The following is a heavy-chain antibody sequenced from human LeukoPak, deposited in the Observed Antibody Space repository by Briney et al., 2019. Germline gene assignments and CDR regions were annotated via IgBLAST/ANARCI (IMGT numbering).Heavy chain of an antibody. CDR3: ASSVLGRFLEWLSPFDY. V-gene: IGHV3-7*01. CDR2: IKQDGSEK. Sequence: GGSLRLSCAASEFTFSSYWMSWVRQAPGKGLEWVANIKQDGSEKYYVDSVKGRFTISRDNAKNSLYLQMNSLRAEDTAVYYCASSVLGRFLEWLSPFDYWGQGTLVTVSS. J-gene: IGHJ4*02. D-gene: IGHD3-3*01. CDR1: EFTFSSYW.